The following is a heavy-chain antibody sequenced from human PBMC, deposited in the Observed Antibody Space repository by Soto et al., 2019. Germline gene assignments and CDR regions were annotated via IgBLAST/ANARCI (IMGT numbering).Heavy chain of an antibody. CDR1: GGTFSSYI. Sequence: QVQLVQSGAEVKKPGSSVKVSCKASGGTFSSYIINWVRQAPGQGLEWMGGITPIYPTTNYAQKFQGRVTITSDESMSPAYMELSTLRSEDTAIYYCARGAVTTRRYDSYYFGMDVWGQGTTVTISS. CDR2: ITPIYPTT. CDR3: ARGAVTTRRYDSYYFGMDV. V-gene: IGHV1-69*01. J-gene: IGHJ6*02. D-gene: IGHD4-4*01.